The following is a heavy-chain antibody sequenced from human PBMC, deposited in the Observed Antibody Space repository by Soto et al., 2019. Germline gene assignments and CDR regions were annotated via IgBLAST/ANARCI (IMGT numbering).Heavy chain of an antibody. CDR1: GGSFSGYY. V-gene: IGHV4-34*01. CDR2: INHSGST. J-gene: IGHJ4*02. CDR3: ARELYVIVVVIWERCYFGC. Sequence: QVQLQQWGAGLLKPSETLSLTCAVYGGSFSGYYWSWIRQPPGKGLEWIGEINHSGSTNYNPSLRSRVTIAVTTATSHFSRNRSSVTAADMAVSYCARELYVIVVVIWERCYFGCWCQGALVTVSS. D-gene: IGHD3-22*01.